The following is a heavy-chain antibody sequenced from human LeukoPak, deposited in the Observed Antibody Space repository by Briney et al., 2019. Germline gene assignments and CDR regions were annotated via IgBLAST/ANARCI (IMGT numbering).Heavy chain of an antibody. CDR3: ARDTKLNYDYVWGNFNDY. D-gene: IGHD3-16*01. CDR1: GFTFSSYW. V-gene: IGHV3-7*01. CDR2: IKQDGSEK. J-gene: IGHJ4*02. Sequence: PGGSLRLSCAASGFTFSSYWMSWVRQAPGKGLEWVANIKQDGSEKYYVDSVKGRFTISRDNAKNSLYLQMNSLRAEDTAVYYCARDTKLNYDYVWGNFNDYWGQGTLVTVSS.